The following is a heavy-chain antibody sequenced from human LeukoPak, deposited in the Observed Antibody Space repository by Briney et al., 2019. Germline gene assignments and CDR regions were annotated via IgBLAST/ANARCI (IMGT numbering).Heavy chain of an antibody. CDR1: GFTFDDYA. CDR2: ISWNSGSI. V-gene: IGHV3-9*01. J-gene: IGHJ6*02. CDR3: AKDLLRELKEGMGV. D-gene: IGHD1-26*01. Sequence: GGSLRLSCAASGFTFDDYAMHWVRQAPGKGLEWVSGISWNSGSIGYADSVKGRFTISRDNAKNSLYLQMNSLRAEDTALYYCAKDLLRELKEGMGVWGQGTTVTVSS.